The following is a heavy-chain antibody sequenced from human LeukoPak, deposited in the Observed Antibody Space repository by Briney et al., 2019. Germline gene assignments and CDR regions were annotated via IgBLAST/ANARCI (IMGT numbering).Heavy chain of an antibody. J-gene: IGHJ5*02. D-gene: IGHD1-26*01. CDR1: GYSISSGYY. CDR2: IYHSGST. V-gene: IGHV4-38-2*02. Sequence: PSETLSLTCTVFGYSISSGYYWGWIRQPPGKGLEWIGSIYHSGSTYYNPSLKSRVTISVDTSKNQFSLKLSSVTAADTAVYYCARGVGSTSSNWFDPWGQGTLVTVSS. CDR3: ARGVGSTSSNWFDP.